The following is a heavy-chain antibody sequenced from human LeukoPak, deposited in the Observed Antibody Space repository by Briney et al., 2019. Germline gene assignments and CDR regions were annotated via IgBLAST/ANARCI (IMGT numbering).Heavy chain of an antibody. V-gene: IGHV4-38-2*02. CDR3: ARHQHYDSRGSHYYSYYYMDV. J-gene: IGHJ6*03. CDR1: GYSISSPFY. D-gene: IGHD3-22*01. Sequence: SETLSLTCTVSGYSISSPFYWGWIRQSPGKGLQWIGSIYYTGSTYNNPSLKSRVTISVDTSKNHFSLKLSSVTAADTAMYYCARHQHYDSRGSHYYSYYYMDVWGKGTTVTVSS. CDR2: IYYTGST.